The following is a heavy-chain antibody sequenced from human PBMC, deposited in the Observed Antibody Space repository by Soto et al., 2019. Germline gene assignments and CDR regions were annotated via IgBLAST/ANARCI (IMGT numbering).Heavy chain of an antibody. J-gene: IGHJ4*02. D-gene: IGHD2-21*01. CDR2: INAGNGNT. V-gene: IGHV1-3*05. Sequence: QVQLVQSGAEEKKPGASVKVFCKASGYTFTSYAMHWVRQAPGQRLEWMGWINAGNGNTKYSQKFQGRVTITRDTSASTAYMELSSLRSEDTAVYYCARGGEPIDYWGQGTLVTVSS. CDR3: ARGGEPIDY. CDR1: GYTFTSYA.